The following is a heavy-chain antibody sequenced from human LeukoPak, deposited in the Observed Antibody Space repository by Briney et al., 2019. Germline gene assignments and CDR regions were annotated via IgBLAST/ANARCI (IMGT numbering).Heavy chain of an antibody. CDR2: IFYSGGT. V-gene: IGHV4-61*01. Sequence: SETLSLTCAVSGDSVSSGTHYWSWIRQPPGRGLEWIGYIFYSGGTNYNPSLKSRVTISVDTSKNQFSLKLSSVTAADTAVYYCASSRYYDSRGGLDYWGQGTLVTVSS. CDR3: ASSRYYDSRGGLDY. CDR1: GDSVSSGTHY. D-gene: IGHD3-22*01. J-gene: IGHJ4*02.